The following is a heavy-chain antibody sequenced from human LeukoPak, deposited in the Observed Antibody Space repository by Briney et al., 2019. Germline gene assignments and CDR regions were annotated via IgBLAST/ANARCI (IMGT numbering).Heavy chain of an antibody. CDR1: GGSISSSSYY. V-gene: IGHV4-39*07. Sequence: SETLSLTCTVSGGSISSSSYYWGWIRQPPGKGLEWIGSVYYSGSTYYNPSLKSRVTISVDTSKNQFSLKLSSVTAADTAVYYCARDLVRGIGYYYYMDVWGKGTTVTVSS. J-gene: IGHJ6*03. D-gene: IGHD3-10*01. CDR3: ARDLVRGIGYYYYMDV. CDR2: VYYSGST.